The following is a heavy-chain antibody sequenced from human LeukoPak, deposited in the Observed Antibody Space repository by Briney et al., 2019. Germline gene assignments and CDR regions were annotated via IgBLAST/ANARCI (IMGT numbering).Heavy chain of an antibody. V-gene: IGHV5-51*01. CDR2: FYPGNSDT. Sequence: GESLKISCKFSGYNFTNYWIAWVRQMPGKGLEWMGFFYPGNSDTRYSPSFQGHVTIPADKSIKTAYLQWNILKPSDTAMYYCARRDSSSWYAFDYWGQGTLATVSS. D-gene: IGHD6-13*01. CDR1: GYNFTNYW. CDR3: ARRDSSSWYAFDY. J-gene: IGHJ4*02.